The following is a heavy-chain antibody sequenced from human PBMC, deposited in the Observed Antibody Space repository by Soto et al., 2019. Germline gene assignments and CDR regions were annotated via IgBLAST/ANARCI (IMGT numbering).Heavy chain of an antibody. CDR1: GGSISSSNW. CDR2: IYHSGST. J-gene: IGHJ6*02. D-gene: IGHD3-10*01. V-gene: IGHV4-4*02. Sequence: QVQLQESGPGLVKPSGTLSLTCAVSGGSISSSNWWSWVRQPPGKGLAWIGEIYHSGSTNYNPSLKSRVTISVDKSKNQFSLKLSSVTAADTAVYYCARVRTYYYGSGSYFAYGMDVWGQGTTVTVSS. CDR3: ARVRTYYYGSGSYFAYGMDV.